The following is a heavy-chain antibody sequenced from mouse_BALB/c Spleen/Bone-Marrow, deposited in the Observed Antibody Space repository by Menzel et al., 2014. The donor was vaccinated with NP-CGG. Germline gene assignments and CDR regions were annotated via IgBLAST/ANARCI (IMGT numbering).Heavy chain of an antibody. J-gene: IGHJ4*01. V-gene: IGHV5-12-1*01. CDR3: ARHPRGSTMSLYTMDY. CDR2: VSRGGGST. D-gene: IGHD2-4*01. Sequence: EVKLVESGGGLVKPGGSLKLSCAASGFAFSYYDMSWVRQTPEKRLEWVAYVSRGGGSTYYPDTVTGRFTISRDNAKNTLYLQMSSLKSEDTAMYYCARHPRGSTMSLYTMDYGGQGTSVTVSA. CDR1: GFAFSYYD.